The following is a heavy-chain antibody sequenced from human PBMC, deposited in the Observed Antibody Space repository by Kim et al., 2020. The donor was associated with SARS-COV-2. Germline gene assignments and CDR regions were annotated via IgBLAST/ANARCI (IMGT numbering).Heavy chain of an antibody. CDR2: ISITGNT. CDR3: GKALTAYSGYIDF. Sequence: GGSLRLSCSASGFTFSSETMTWVRQAPGKGLEWVSCISITGNTYYTDSVKGRFTISRDNSRNTLYLQMNSLRAEDTALYYCGKALTAYSGYIDFWGQGTLVTVSS. D-gene: IGHD1-26*01. J-gene: IGHJ4*02. V-gene: IGHV3-23*01. CDR1: GFTFSSET.